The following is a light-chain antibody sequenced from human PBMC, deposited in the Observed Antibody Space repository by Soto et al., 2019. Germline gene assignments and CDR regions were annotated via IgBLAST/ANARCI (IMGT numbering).Light chain of an antibody. CDR1: QSIHTS. V-gene: IGKV3D-11*02. Sequence: FLTQYPATLSLSPGERATLSWGASQSIHTSLAWYQQKPGQPPRLVVYDSTLRANGVPDRFGGSRSATEFTLTINNLETEDFAVYYCQQRNVWHTITFGHGTRLEIK. CDR3: QQRNVWHTIT. CDR2: DST. J-gene: IGKJ5*01.